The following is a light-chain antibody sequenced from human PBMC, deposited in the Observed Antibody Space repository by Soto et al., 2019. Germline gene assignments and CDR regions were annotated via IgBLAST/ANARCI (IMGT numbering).Light chain of an antibody. Sequence: IPMTQSPSSLSRSVGDRVTITCRASQNIITYLMGYQQKPGQDPKFLIYAASSLQSGVPSRFSGRRSGTDFSLTITNLHPEDFATYFCQQGYDTPITFGQGTRLEIK. J-gene: IGKJ5*01. CDR2: AAS. CDR3: QQGYDTPIT. V-gene: IGKV1-39*01. CDR1: QNIITY.